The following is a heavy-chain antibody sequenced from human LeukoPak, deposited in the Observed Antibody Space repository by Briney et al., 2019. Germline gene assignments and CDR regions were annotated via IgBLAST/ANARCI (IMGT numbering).Heavy chain of an antibody. CDR1: GFTFSSYA. CDR2: ISGSGGST. Sequence: PGGSLRLSCAASGFTFSSYAMSWVRQAPGKGLEWVSAISGSGGSTYYADSVKGRFTISRDNSKNTLYLQMNSLRAEDTAVYYCARGKKPSYYFDYWGQGTLVTVSS. CDR3: ARGKKPSYYFDY. V-gene: IGHV3-23*01. J-gene: IGHJ4*02.